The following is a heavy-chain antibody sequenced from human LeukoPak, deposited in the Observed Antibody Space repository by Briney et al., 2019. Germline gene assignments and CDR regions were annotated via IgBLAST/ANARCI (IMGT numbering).Heavy chain of an antibody. J-gene: IGHJ4*02. CDR1: GFTFSSYG. Sequence: PGGSLRLPCAASGFTFSSYGMHWVRQAPGKGLEWVAAIWYDGSIQYYADSVKGRFTISRDNSKNTLYLEMDSLRAEDTAVYYCARAGYCSGGSCYGSDYWGQGTLVSVSS. CDR2: IWYDGSIQ. D-gene: IGHD2-15*01. V-gene: IGHV3-33*01. CDR3: ARAGYCSGGSCYGSDY.